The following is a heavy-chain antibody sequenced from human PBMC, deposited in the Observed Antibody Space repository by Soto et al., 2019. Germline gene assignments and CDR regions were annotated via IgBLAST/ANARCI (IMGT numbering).Heavy chain of an antibody. Sequence: PGGSLRLSCAASGFTFSSSEMYWVRQAPGKGLEWVSYISSSSSYTNYADSVKGRFTISRDNAKNSLYLQMNSLRAEDTAVYYCARGITMIVVVMAAFDIWGQGTMVTVSS. D-gene: IGHD3-22*01. CDR2: ISSSSSYT. V-gene: IGHV3-21*05. CDR1: GFTFSSSE. CDR3: ARGITMIVVVMAAFDI. J-gene: IGHJ3*02.